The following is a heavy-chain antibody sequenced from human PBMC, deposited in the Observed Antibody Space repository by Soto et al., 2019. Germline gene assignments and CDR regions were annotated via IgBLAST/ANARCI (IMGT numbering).Heavy chain of an antibody. V-gene: IGHV3-21*01. CDR1: GFTFSSYT. Sequence: GGSLRLSCAASGFTFSSYTMNWVRQAPGKGLEWISSVSSGSSYIYYAGSVKGRFTISRDNAKNSPLLQMNSLRADDTAVYYCARDILSGGAYPDSWGQGTKVTVSS. CDR2: VSSGSSYI. J-gene: IGHJ5*01. CDR3: ARDILSGGAYPDS. D-gene: IGHD3-10*01.